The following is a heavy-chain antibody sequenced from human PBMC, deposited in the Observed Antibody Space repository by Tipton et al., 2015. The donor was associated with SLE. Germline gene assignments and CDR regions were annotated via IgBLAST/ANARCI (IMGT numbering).Heavy chain of an antibody. CDR1: GYTFTSYD. D-gene: IGHD1-26*01. CDR3: ARASNLEWELLNY. V-gene: IGHV1-8*02. Sequence: QLVQSGAEVKKPGASVKVSCKASGYTFTSYDINWVRQATGQGLEWMGWMNPNSGNTGYAQKFQGRVTMTRNTSVSTAYMELRSLRSDDTAVYYCARASNLEWELLNYWGQGTLVTVSS. CDR2: MNPNSGNT. J-gene: IGHJ4*02.